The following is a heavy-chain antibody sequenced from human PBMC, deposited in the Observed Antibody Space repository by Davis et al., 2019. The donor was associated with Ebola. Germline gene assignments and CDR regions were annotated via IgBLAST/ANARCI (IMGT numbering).Heavy chain of an antibody. J-gene: IGHJ4*02. CDR1: AYTLTELS. D-gene: IGHD3-3*01. Sequence: ASVKVSCKVSAYTLTELSIHWVRQAPGKGLEWMGGFDPEDGETIYAQKFQGRVTMTEDTSTDTAYMELTSLRSEDPAVYYCATVRFLEWLLLDYWGQGTLVTVSS. CDR2: FDPEDGET. CDR3: ATVRFLEWLLLDY. V-gene: IGHV1-24*01.